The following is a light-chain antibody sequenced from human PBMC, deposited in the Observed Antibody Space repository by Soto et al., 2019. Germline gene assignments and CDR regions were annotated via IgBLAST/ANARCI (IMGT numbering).Light chain of an antibody. V-gene: IGKV4-1*01. CDR2: WAS. CDR1: QSVLHRSKRKNY. J-gene: IGKJ5*01. Sequence: DIVITHSPDSLDVSLVEITTINFRSIQSVLHRSKRKNYLAWYQQKAGQPPKLLISWASTRESGVPDRFSGSGSGTDFTLKINRVEAEDVGTYYCMQALQSLTFGQGTRLEIK. CDR3: MQALQSLT.